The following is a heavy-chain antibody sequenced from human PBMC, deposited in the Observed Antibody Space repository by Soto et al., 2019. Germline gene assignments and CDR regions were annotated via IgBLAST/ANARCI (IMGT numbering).Heavy chain of an antibody. Sequence: GGSLRLSCAASGFTFSSYWMHWVRQAPGKGLVWVSRINSDGSSTSYANSVKGRFTISRDNAKNTLYLQMNSLRAEDTAVYYCARGGSLNWYFDLWGRGTLVTVSS. V-gene: IGHV3-74*01. CDR2: INSDGSST. CDR1: GFTFSSYW. D-gene: IGHD1-26*01. CDR3: ARGGSLNWYFDL. J-gene: IGHJ2*01.